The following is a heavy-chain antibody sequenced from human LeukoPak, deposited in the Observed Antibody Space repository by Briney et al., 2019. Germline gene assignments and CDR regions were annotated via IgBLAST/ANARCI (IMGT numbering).Heavy chain of an antibody. CDR2: VSHDGSSK. J-gene: IGHJ4*02. D-gene: IGHD2-8*01. V-gene: IGHV3-30-3*01. Sequence: GRSLRLSCAASGYSFSTYAMHWVRQAPGKGLEWVAVVSHDGSSKYYADSVKGRFTISRDNSKNTLYLQMNSLRVEDTAVYYCAPIDNAYFDYWGQGTLVTVSS. CDR3: APIDNAYFDY. CDR1: GYSFSTYA.